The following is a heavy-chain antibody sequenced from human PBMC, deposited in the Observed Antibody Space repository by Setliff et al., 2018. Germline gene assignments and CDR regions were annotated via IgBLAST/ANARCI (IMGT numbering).Heavy chain of an antibody. Sequence: GASVKVSCKASGYTFTSYDINWVRQATGQGLEWMRWMNPNRGNTGYAQKFQGRVTMTRNTSISTAYMELSSLRSEDTAVYYCATVEAITIAAAGTTIFDYWGQGTLVTVSS. CDR1: GYTFTSYD. J-gene: IGHJ4*02. D-gene: IGHD6-13*01. CDR2: MNPNRGNT. V-gene: IGHV1-8*02. CDR3: ATVEAITIAAAGTTIFDY.